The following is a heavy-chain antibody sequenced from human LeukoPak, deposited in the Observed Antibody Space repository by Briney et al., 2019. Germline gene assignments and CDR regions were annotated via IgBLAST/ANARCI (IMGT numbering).Heavy chain of an antibody. Sequence: GGSLRLSCAASGFTFSSYAMSWVRQAPGKGLEWVSAISGSGGSTYYADSVKGRFTISRDNSKNTLCLQMNSLRAEDTAVYYCAKKRSGQYSGYDMWYYYGMDVWGQGTTVTVSS. CDR2: ISGSGGST. J-gene: IGHJ6*02. CDR1: GFTFSSYA. CDR3: AKKRSGQYSGYDMWYYYGMDV. D-gene: IGHD5-12*01. V-gene: IGHV3-23*01.